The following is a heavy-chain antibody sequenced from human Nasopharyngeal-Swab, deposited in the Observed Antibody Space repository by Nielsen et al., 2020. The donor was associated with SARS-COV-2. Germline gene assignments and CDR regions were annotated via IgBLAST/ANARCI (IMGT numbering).Heavy chain of an antibody. V-gene: IGHV4-59*01. CDR1: GGSISSYY. CDR2: IYYSGST. J-gene: IGHJ6*02. CDR3: ARDYSGSYYYYYGMDV. Sequence: SETLSLTCTVAGGSISSYYWSWIRQPPGKGLEWIGYIYYSGSTNYNPSLKSQVTISVDTSKNQFSLKLSSVTAADTAVYYCARDYSGSYYYYYGMDVWGQGTTVTVSS. D-gene: IGHD1-26*01.